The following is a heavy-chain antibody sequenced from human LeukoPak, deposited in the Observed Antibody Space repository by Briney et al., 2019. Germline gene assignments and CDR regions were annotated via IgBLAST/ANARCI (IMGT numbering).Heavy chain of an antibody. V-gene: IGHV5-51*01. D-gene: IGHD6-13*01. CDR3: ARPIAAAGTDFGY. CDR2: IYPGDSDT. Sequence: GESLKISCQTSGYTFTTYFIGWVRQMPGKGLEWMGIIYPGDSDTRYSPSFQGQVTISVDKSINTASLQWSSLKASDTAMYYCARPIAAAGTDFGYWGQGTLVTVSS. J-gene: IGHJ4*02. CDR1: GYTFTTYF.